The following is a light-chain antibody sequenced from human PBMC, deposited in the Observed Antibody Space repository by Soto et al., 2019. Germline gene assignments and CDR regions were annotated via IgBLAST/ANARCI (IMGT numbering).Light chain of an antibody. Sequence: QSALTQPPSASGTPGQRGTISCSGSSSKIGSNNVYWYQQLPGTAPKLLIYRNDQPPSGVPDRFSGSKSGTPASLAISGLRSEEEVDYYGVAWDGGRSGLLLGGGTKVTVL. CDR2: RND. CDR3: VAWDGGRSGLL. J-gene: IGLJ2*01. CDR1: SSKIGSNN. V-gene: IGLV1-47*01.